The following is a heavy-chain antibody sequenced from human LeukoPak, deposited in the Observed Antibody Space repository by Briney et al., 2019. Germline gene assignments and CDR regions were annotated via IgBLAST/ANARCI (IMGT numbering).Heavy chain of an antibody. CDR1: GGSFSGYY. V-gene: IGHV4-31*11. J-gene: IGHJ4*02. CDR2: IYYSGST. CDR3: ARCIGGDCSLFDY. Sequence: SETLSLTCAVYGGSFSGYYWSWIRQHPGKGLEWIGYIYYSGSTYYNPSLKSRVTISVDTSKNQFSLKLSSVTAADTAVYYCARCIGGDCSLFDYWGQGTLVTVTS. D-gene: IGHD2-21*02.